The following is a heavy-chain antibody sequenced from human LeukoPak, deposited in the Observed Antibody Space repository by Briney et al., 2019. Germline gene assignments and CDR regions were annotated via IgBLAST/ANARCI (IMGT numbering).Heavy chain of an antibody. CDR3: AREYSSGWYETGFDY. D-gene: IGHD6-19*01. V-gene: IGHV1-3*03. J-gene: IGHJ4*02. CDR2: INAGNGNT. CDR1: GYTFTGYY. Sequence: GASVKVSCKASGYTFTGYYMHWVRQAPGQRLEWMGWINAGNGNTKYSQEFQGRVTITRDTSASTAYMELSRLRSEDMAVYYCAREYSSGWYETGFDYWGQGTLVTVSS.